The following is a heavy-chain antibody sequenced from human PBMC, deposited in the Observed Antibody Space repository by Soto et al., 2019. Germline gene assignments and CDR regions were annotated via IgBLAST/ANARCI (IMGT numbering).Heavy chain of an antibody. D-gene: IGHD4-4*01. CDR2: MYYSGSS. CDR1: GGSISSRTFW. J-gene: IGHJ4*02. CDR3: ARHPRDDYNYGGSGIFDY. V-gene: IGHV4-39*01. Sequence: QLQLQESGPGLVKPSETLSLTCSVSGGSISSRTFWWAWIRQPPGKGLEWIGDMYYSGSSYSSPPLKSRFTLSVDTSKNQLSLKLNSVTAADTAVYYCARHPRDDYNYGGSGIFDYWGQGTLVTVSS.